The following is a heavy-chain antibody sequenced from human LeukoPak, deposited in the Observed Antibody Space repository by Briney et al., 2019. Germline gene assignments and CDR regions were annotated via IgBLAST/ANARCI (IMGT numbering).Heavy chain of an antibody. V-gene: IGHV3-21*01. Sequence: GGSLRLSCAASGFTFSSYTMTWVRQAPGKGLEWVSSISVSGDYIYYADSVKGRFTISRDNAKNSLNLEMHSLRVEDSAVYFCAKDVTPAYIPPAYYGMDVWGKGTTVTVSS. CDR1: GFTFSSYT. CDR3: AKDVTPAYIPPAYYGMDV. J-gene: IGHJ6*04. D-gene: IGHD2-15*01. CDR2: ISVSGDYI.